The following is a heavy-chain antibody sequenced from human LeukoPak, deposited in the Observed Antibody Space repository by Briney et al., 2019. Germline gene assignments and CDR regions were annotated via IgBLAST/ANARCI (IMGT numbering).Heavy chain of an antibody. CDR1: GYSISSGYY. D-gene: IGHD3-22*01. CDR2: IYHSGTT. V-gene: IGHV4-38-2*02. Sequence: SETLSLTCTVSGYSISSGYYWGWIRQPPGKGLVWIGNIYHSGTTYYNPSLKSRVTISADTSKNQFSLTLSSVTAADTAVYYCARGVTMIGRLRFDPWGQGTLVTVSS. CDR3: ARGVTMIGRLRFDP. J-gene: IGHJ5*02.